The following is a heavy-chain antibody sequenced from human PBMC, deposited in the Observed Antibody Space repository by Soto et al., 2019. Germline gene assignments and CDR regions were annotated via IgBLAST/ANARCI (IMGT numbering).Heavy chain of an antibody. J-gene: IGHJ4*02. CDR3: AGSYGSGSYPLSY. CDR1: GGSFSGYY. CDR2: INHSGST. Sequence: PSETLSLTCAVYGGSFSGYYWSWIRQPPGKGLEWIGEINHSGSTNYNPSLKSRVTISVDTSKNQFSLKLSSVTAADTAVYYCAGSYGSGSYPLSYWGQGTLVTVSS. V-gene: IGHV4-34*01. D-gene: IGHD3-10*01.